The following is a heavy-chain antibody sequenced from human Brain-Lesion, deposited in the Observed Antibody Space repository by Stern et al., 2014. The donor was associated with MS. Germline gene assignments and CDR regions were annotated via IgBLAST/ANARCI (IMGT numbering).Heavy chain of an antibody. Sequence: VQLVESGPGLVKPSGTLSLTCAVSGGSISSSNWWSWVRQSPGKGLEWIGESDHSGGTIYNPSLKSRVTVSVDQSKNRLSLNLRSVTAADTAVYFCARFPASRPHVFDSWGQGTLVTVSS. J-gene: IGHJ4*02. CDR3: ARFPASRPHVFDS. CDR1: GGSISSSNW. CDR2: SDHSGGT. D-gene: IGHD6-13*01. V-gene: IGHV4-4*02.